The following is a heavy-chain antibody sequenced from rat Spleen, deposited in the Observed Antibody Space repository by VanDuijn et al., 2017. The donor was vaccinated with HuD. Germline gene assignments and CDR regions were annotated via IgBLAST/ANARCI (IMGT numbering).Heavy chain of an antibody. Sequence: EVQLVESGGGLVQPGRSLKLSCAASGFTFSDYNMAWVRQAPTKGLEWVASISTGGGNTYYRDSVKGRFTNSRDNAKNTLYLQMESLRSEDMDTDYCAKDKDYYYSSYISWCVDFWGPGTMVTVSS. D-gene: IGHD1-2*01. CDR2: ISTGGGNT. CDR1: GFTFSDYN. V-gene: IGHV5S23*01. CDR3: AKDKDYYYSSYISWCVDF. J-gene: IGHJ1*01.